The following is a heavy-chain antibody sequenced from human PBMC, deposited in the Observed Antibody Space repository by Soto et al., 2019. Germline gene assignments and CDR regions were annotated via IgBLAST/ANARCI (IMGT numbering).Heavy chain of an antibody. Sequence: QITLKESGPTLVKPTQTLTLTCTFSGFSLSTSGVGVGWIRQPPGKALEWLALIYWDDDKRYSPSLKSRLTITKVTSKNQVVLTMTNMDPVDTATYYCALITVVTAFDYWGQGTLVTVSS. J-gene: IGHJ4*02. CDR3: ALITVVTAFDY. D-gene: IGHD2-15*01. CDR1: GFSLSTSGVG. CDR2: IYWDDDK. V-gene: IGHV2-5*02.